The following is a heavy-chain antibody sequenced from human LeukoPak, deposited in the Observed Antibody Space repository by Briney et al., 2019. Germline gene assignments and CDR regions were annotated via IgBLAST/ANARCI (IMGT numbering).Heavy chain of an antibody. D-gene: IGHD3-16*01. CDR3: ARQQLIMITFGGVSTSTNFDY. J-gene: IGHJ4*02. V-gene: IGHV4-34*01. Sequence: SETLSLTCAVYGGSFSGYYWSWIRQPPGKGLEWIGEINHSGSTNYNPSLKSRVTISVDTSKNQFSLKLSSVTAADTAVYYCARQQLIMITFGGVSTSTNFDYWGQGTLVTVSS. CDR1: GGSFSGYY. CDR2: INHSGST.